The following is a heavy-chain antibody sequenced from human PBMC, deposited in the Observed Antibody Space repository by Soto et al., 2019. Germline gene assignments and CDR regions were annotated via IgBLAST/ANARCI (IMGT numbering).Heavy chain of an antibody. D-gene: IGHD3-10*01. CDR3: ARYFMVRGVMSAFDL. V-gene: IGHV4-31*03. CDR2: IYYIGST. J-gene: IGHJ3*01. CDR1: GGSISSGGYY. Sequence: PSLPLRLTCTVAGGSISSGGYYWSCIQKHPGKGLEWIGYIYYIGSTYYNPSLKSRVTISVDTSKNQFSLKLSSVTAADTAVYYCARYFMVRGVMSAFDLWGQGTMVTVSS.